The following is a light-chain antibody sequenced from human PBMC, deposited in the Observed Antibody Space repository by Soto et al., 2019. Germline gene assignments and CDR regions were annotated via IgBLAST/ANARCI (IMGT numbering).Light chain of an antibody. CDR3: QQYGGSPNT. Sequence: EIVLTQSPGTLSLSPGDRATLSCRASQSVSSYLAWYQQKPGQAPRLLIYGASSRATGIPDRFIGSGSATDFTLTISRLEPEDFAVYYCQQYGGSPNTFGQGTKVEIE. CDR1: QSVSSY. V-gene: IGKV3-20*01. J-gene: IGKJ2*01. CDR2: GAS.